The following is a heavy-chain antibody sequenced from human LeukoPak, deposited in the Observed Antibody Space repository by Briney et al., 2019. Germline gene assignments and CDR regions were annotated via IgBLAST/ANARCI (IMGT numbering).Heavy chain of an antibody. V-gene: IGHV4-59*01. D-gene: IGHD6-13*01. CDR3: ARSPGSSSWDKFDY. CDR1: GGSISSYY. Sequence: SETLSLTCTVSGGSISSYYWSWIRQPLGKGLEWIGYIYYSGSTNYNPSLKSRVTISVDTSKNQFSLKLSSVTAADTAVYYCARSPGSSSWDKFDYWGQGTLVTVSS. J-gene: IGHJ4*02. CDR2: IYYSGST.